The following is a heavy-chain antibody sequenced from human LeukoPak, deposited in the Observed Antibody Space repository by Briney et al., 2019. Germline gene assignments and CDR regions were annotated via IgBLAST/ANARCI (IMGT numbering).Heavy chain of an antibody. CDR2: IYTGGST. CDR1: GGSISGYY. V-gene: IGHV4-4*07. D-gene: IGHD3-22*01. Sequence: KPSETLSLTCTVSGGSISGYYWTWIRQPAGKGLEWIGRIYTGGSTNYNPSLKSRVTMSLDTSKKQFSLKLSSVTAADTPVYYCARVFSDSSGYYYNYGGQGTLVTASS. CDR3: ARVFSDSSGYYYNY. J-gene: IGHJ4*02.